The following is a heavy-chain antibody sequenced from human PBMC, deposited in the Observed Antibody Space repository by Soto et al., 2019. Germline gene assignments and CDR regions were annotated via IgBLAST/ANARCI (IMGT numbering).Heavy chain of an antibody. V-gene: IGHV3-66*01. CDR2: IYSGSST. CDR3: ARDRNTLYGMDV. D-gene: IGHD2-2*02. CDR1: GFTASSNY. J-gene: IGHJ6*02. Sequence: EVQLVESGGGLVQPGGSLRLSCAASGFTASSNYMSWVRQAPGKGLEWVSFIYSGSSTYYADSVKGRFTISRDNSKNTLYLQMNSLRAEDTAVYYCARDRNTLYGMDVWGQGTTVTVSS.